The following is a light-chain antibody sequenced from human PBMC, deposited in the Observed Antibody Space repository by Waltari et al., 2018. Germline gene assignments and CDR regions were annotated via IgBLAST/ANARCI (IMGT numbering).Light chain of an antibody. CDR1: SSAVGRSIL. V-gene: IGLV2-23*02. CDR2: EVS. J-gene: IGLJ2*01. CDR3: CSYAGSSIVV. Sequence: QSALTQPASVSGSPGQSITISCTGTSSAVGRSILFSCYQPHPGKAPKLMIYEVSKRPSGVSNRFSGSKSGNTASLTISGLQAEDEADYYCCSYAGSSIVVFGGGTKLTVL.